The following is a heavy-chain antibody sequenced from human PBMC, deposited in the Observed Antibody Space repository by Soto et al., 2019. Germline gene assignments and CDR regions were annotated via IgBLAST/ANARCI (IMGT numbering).Heavy chain of an antibody. V-gene: IGHV1-18*04. CDR1: GYTFTSYG. CDR2: ITAFNGKT. Sequence: QVQLVQSGTEVKKTGASVEVSCKVSGYTFTSYGISWVRQAPGQGLEWMGWITAFNGKTNYAQKFQDRLTMTIDTSTSTAYLELRSLRSDDTAIYYCARDTLMGMSLSHGMDVWGQGTTITVS. D-gene: IGHD7-27*01. CDR3: ARDTLMGMSLSHGMDV. J-gene: IGHJ6*02.